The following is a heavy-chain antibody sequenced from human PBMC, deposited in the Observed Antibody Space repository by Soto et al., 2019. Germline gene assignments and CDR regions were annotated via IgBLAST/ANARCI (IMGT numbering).Heavy chain of an antibody. V-gene: IGHV3-9*01. CDR2: ISWNSGSI. CDR3: AKERKQQFRFLRLGYCSGGSCYGAFDI. J-gene: IGHJ3*02. D-gene: IGHD2-15*01. Sequence: GGSLRLSCAASGFTFDDYAMHWVRQAPGKGLEWVSGISWNSGSIGYADSVKGRFTISRDNAKNSLYLQMNSLRAEDTALYYCAKERKQQFRFLRLGYCSGGSCYGAFDIWGQGTMVTVSS. CDR1: GFTFDDYA.